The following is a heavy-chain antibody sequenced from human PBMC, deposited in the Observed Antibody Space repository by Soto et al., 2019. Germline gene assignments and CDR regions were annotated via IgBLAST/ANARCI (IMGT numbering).Heavy chain of an antibody. D-gene: IGHD2-15*01. CDR1: GFTFSRCK. Sequence: GGSLRLSCAASGFTFSRCKMSWVCQYPGKEQESVSYISSSGSTIYYADSVKGPFIIATDNAKNSLYLQMNSLRSEDTAVYYCGRTAANYYYYYGMDVWGQGTTVTVSS. J-gene: IGHJ6*02. V-gene: IGHV3-48*03. CDR3: GRTAANYYYYYGMDV. CDR2: ISSSGSTI.